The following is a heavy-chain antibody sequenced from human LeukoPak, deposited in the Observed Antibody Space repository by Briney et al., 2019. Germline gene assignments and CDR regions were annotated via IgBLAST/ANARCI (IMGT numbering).Heavy chain of an antibody. J-gene: IGHJ6*03. CDR2: INHSGST. V-gene: IGHV4-34*01. D-gene: IGHD4-11*01. CDR3: ARQYSNSPYYYYYYYMDV. CDR1: GGSFSGYY. Sequence: SETLSLTCAVYGGSFSGYYWSWIRQPPGKGLEWIGEINHSGSTNYNPSLKSRVTISVDTSKNQSSLKLSSVTAADTAVYYCARQYSNSPYYYYYYYMDVWGKGTTVTVSS.